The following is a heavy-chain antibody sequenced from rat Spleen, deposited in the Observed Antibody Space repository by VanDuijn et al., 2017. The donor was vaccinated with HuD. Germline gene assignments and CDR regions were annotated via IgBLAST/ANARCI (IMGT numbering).Heavy chain of an antibody. CDR1: GFTFSDYA. J-gene: IGHJ4*01. CDR3: ARHGGGRTYVMDA. D-gene: IGHD4-3*01. V-gene: IGHV5-17*01. Sequence: EVQLVESGGGLVQPGNSLKVSCAASGFTFSDYAMAWVRQSPKKGLEWVATIIFDGSSTYYRDSVKGRFTISRDNAKSTLYLQMDSLRSEETATYYCARHGGGRTYVMDAWGQGASVTVSS. CDR2: IIFDGSST.